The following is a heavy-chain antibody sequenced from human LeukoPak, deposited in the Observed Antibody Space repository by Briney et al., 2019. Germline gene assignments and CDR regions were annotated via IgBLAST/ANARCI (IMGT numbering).Heavy chain of an antibody. CDR1: DLTVSSHH. CDR2: IYSGGKS. J-gene: IGHJ6*03. CDR3: ARCQGIAMADFRGDYYYCYMDV. V-gene: IGHV3-53*01. D-gene: IGHD6-19*01. Sequence: GGSLRLSCVVSDLTVSSHHMAWVRQVPGKGLEWLSIIYSGGKSHNADSLKGRFTVSKDNFRNTVFLEMNSLRADDTAVYYCARCQGIAMADFRGDYYYCYMDVWGKGTTVSVSS.